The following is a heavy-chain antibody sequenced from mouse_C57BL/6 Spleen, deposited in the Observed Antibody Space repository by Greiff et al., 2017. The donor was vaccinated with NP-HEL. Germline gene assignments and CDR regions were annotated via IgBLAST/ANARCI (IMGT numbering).Heavy chain of an antibody. V-gene: IGHV1-61*01. CDR2: IYPSDSYT. J-gene: IGHJ1*03. Sequence: VQLQQPGAELVRPGSSVKLSCKASGYTFARYWMDWVKQRPGQGLEWIGNIYPSDSYTHYNQKFKDKALLSVDRSVRTAYILLSSLTSEDSAVYYCASYSNWYFDVWGTGTTVTVSS. D-gene: IGHD2-5*01. CDR1: GYTFARYW. CDR3: ASYSNWYFDV.